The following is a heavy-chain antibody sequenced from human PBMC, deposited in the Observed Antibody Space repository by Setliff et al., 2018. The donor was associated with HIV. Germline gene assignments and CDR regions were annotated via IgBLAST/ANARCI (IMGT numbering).Heavy chain of an antibody. CDR1: GDSLNSDAFS. Sequence: SETLSLTCALSGDSLNSDAFSWSWIRLPPGEGLEWIGYMKEGGRTYYNPSLRSRVTITSDKSKNQLSLTLNSVTAADTAVYYCARQAWHYDRDGYFIDYWGQGKLVTVS. CDR2: MKEGGRT. J-gene: IGHJ4*02. CDR3: ARQAWHYDRDGYFIDY. V-gene: IGHV4-30-2*01. D-gene: IGHD3-22*01.